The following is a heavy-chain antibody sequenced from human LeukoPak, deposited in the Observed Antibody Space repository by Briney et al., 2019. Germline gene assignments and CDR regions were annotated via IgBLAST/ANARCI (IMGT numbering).Heavy chain of an antibody. CDR2: IRYDGSNE. Sequence: PGGSLRLSCAASGFTFSSYGMHWVRQAPGKGLEWVAFIRYDGSNEYYADSVKGRFTISRDDSKKTVHLQMNSLRGEDTAVYYCAKQLGPDFDCWGQGTLVTVSS. CDR3: AKQLGPDFDC. J-gene: IGHJ4*02. V-gene: IGHV3-30*02. D-gene: IGHD1-1*01. CDR1: GFTFSSYG.